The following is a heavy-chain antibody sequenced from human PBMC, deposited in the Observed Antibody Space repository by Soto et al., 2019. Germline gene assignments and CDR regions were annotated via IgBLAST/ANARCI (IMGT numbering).Heavy chain of an antibody. CDR3: ARQYDFWSGGGWFDP. CDR2: IYYNGFT. V-gene: IGHV4-39*01. CDR1: GGSISSSNYY. Sequence: PSETLSLTCTVSGGSISSSNYYWGWIRQPPGKGLEWIGSIYYNGFTYYNPSLKSRVTISVDTSKNQFSLKLSSVTAADTAVYYCARQYDFWSGGGWFDPWGPGTLVTV. J-gene: IGHJ5*02. D-gene: IGHD3-3*01.